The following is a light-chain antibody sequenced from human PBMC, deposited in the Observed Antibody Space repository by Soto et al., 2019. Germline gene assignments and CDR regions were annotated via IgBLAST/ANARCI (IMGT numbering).Light chain of an antibody. CDR2: RAS. CDR1: QSIRDNY. V-gene: IGKV3-20*01. Sequence: EIVLTQSPGTLSLSPGARATLSCRASQSIRDNYLAWYQQKPGQAPGLLIYRASNRATGIPDRFSGSGSGTDFTLTISRLEPEDFVVYYCQQYGGSPATFGQGTRLEIK. J-gene: IGKJ5*01. CDR3: QQYGGSPAT.